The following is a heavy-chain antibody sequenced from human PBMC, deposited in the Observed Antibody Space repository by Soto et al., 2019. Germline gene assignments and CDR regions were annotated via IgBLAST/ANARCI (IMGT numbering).Heavy chain of an antibody. CDR1: GYAFTNYG. CDR3: ARDGGVLMVYGAFDY. D-gene: IGHD2-8*01. Sequence: QVQLVQSGAEVKKPGASVKVSCKASGYAFTNYGFSWVRQAPGQGLEWMGWISPYNGNTDYTQKLQGRVTMTTDTSTNTAYMELRSLRSDDTAVYYCARDGGVLMVYGAFDYWGQGTLVTVSS. CDR2: ISPYNGNT. V-gene: IGHV1-18*01. J-gene: IGHJ4*02.